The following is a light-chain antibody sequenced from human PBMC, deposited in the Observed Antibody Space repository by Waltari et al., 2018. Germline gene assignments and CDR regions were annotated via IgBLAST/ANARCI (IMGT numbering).Light chain of an antibody. V-gene: IGLV8-61*01. J-gene: IGLJ3*02. CDR1: SGSVSTSYY. CDR3: VLYMGSGIWV. Sequence: QTVVTQEPSFSVSPGGTVTLTCGLTSGSVSTSYYPSWYQQTPGQAPRTLISSTDTRSSGVPDRFSGSILGNKAALTITGAQADDESDYYCVLYMGSGIWVFGGGTKLTVL. CDR2: STD.